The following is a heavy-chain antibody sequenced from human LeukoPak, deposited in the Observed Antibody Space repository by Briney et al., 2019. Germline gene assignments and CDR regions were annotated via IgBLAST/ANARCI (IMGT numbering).Heavy chain of an antibody. CDR1: GYTFTSYY. CDR3: ARGPITMVRGVIITVGVAWFDP. Sequence: ASVKVSCKASGYTFTSYYMHWVRQAPGQGLEWMGIINPSGGSTSYAQQFQGRVTMTRVTSTSTVYMELSSLRSEDTAVYYCARGPITMVRGVIITVGVAWFDPWGQGTLVTVSS. V-gene: IGHV1-46*01. J-gene: IGHJ5*02. CDR2: INPSGGST. D-gene: IGHD3-10*01.